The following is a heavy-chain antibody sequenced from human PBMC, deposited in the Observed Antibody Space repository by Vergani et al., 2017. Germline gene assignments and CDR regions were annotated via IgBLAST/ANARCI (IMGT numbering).Heavy chain of an antibody. CDR2: IYTSGST. CDR1: GGSISSGSYY. V-gene: IGHV4-61*02. J-gene: IGHJ5*02. D-gene: IGHD6-6*01. CDR3: ARGRIAAPSMNWFDP. Sequence: QVQLQESGPGLVKPSQTLSLTCTVSGGSISSGSYYWSWIRQPAGKGLEWIGLIYTSGSTNYNPSLKSRVTISVDTSKNQFSLKLSSVTAADTAVYYCARGRIAAPSMNWFDPWGQGTLVTVSS.